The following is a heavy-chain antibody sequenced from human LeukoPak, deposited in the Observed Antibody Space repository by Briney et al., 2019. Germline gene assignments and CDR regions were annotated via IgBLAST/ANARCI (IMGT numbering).Heavy chain of an antibody. J-gene: IGHJ4*02. V-gene: IGHV4-39*01. CDR1: GGSISISSYY. Sequence: SETLSLTCTLSGGSISISSYYWGWIRQPPGKGLEWIGGIYFSGSTYYNPSLKSRVTISVDTSKNQFSLKLSSVTAADTAVYYCARPAGGAAPFGYWGQGTLVTVSS. CDR3: ARPAGGAAPFGY. D-gene: IGHD2-8*02. CDR2: IYFSGST.